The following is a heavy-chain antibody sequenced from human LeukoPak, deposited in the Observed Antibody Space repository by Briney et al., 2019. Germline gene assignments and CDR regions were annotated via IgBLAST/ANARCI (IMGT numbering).Heavy chain of an antibody. V-gene: IGHV1-2*04. CDR2: INPNTGGT. D-gene: IGHD3-10*01. J-gene: IGHJ4*02. CDR1: GYIFTGYY. CDR3: ARIYYRFDY. Sequence: ASVKVSCKASGYIFTGYYMHWVRQAPGQGLEWMGWINPNTGGTNYAQKLQGWVTLTRDTSINTAYMELSRLRSDDTAVYYCARIYYRFDYWGQGTLVTVSS.